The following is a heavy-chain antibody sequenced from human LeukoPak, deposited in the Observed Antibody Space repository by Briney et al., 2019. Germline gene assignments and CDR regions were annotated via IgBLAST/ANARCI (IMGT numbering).Heavy chain of an antibody. J-gene: IGHJ4*02. D-gene: IGHD3-10*01. CDR1: GGSISSGGYY. Sequence: SETLSLTCSVSGGSISSGGYYWSWIRQHPGKGLEWIGYIYYSGSTYYNPSFKSRVTISVDTSKNQVSLKLSSVTAADTAVYYCARDGGSGTSFDYWGQGTLVTVSS. V-gene: IGHV4-31*03. CDR2: IYYSGST. CDR3: ARDGGSGTSFDY.